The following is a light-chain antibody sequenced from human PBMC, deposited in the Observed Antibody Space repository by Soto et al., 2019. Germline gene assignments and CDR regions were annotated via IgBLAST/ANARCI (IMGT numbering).Light chain of an antibody. CDR1: QTISSY. V-gene: IGKV1-39*01. J-gene: IGKJ2*01. CDR2: AAS. CDR3: QQSHSIPYT. Sequence: DIQMTQSPSSLSASVGDRVTITCRASQTISSYLNWYQQKPGKAPKLLIYAASSLQSGVPSRFSGRGSGTDFTLTISSLQPEDFATYYWQQSHSIPYTFGQGTKLEIK.